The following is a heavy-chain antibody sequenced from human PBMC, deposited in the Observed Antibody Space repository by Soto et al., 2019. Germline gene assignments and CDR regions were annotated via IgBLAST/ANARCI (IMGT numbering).Heavy chain of an antibody. CDR1: GFTFRSYG. D-gene: IGHD3-3*01. Sequence: GGSLRLSCAASGFTFRSYGMSWVRQAPGRGLEWVSGISDSGGSTFYAESVKGRFTISRDNSKNTLYLQMNSLRADDTAVYYCAKDLGISIFGVVTWALHYWGQGTLVTVSS. V-gene: IGHV3-23*01. J-gene: IGHJ4*02. CDR3: AKDLGISIFGVVTWALHY. CDR2: ISDSGGST.